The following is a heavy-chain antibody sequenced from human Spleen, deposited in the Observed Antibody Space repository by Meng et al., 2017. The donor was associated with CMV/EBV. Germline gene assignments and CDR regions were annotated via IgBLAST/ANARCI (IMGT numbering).Heavy chain of an antibody. CDR2: ITRSSRNT. CDR1: GFTFSSYE. D-gene: IGHD1-26*01. Sequence: GGSLRLSCAASGFTFSSYEMSWVRQAPGKGLEWVSSITRSSRNTYYSDSVKGRFTVSRDNANNSLYLQMNSLRDDATAVYYCARDQIRGVVGARPRGPGDLWGQGTLVTVSS. CDR3: ARDQIRGVVGARPRGPGDL. V-gene: IGHV3-21*01. J-gene: IGHJ4*02.